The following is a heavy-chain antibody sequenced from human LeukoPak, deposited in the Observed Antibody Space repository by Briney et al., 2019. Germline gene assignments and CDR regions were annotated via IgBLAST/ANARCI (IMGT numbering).Heavy chain of an antibody. V-gene: IGHV4-34*01. J-gene: IGHJ6*02. Sequence: SETLSLTCAVYGGSVSGYYWSWIRQPPGKGLEWIGEINHSGSTNYNPSLKSRVTISVDTSKNQFSLKLSSVTAADTAVYYCASFWSGSKRCYYYGMDVWGQGTTVTVSS. CDR1: GGSVSGYY. CDR2: INHSGST. CDR3: ASFWSGSKRCYYYGMDV. D-gene: IGHD3-3*01.